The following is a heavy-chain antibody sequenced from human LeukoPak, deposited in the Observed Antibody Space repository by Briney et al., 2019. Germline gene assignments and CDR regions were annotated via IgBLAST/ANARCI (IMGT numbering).Heavy chain of an antibody. Sequence: PGGSLRLSRAASGFAFSSYWMHWVRQAPGKGLVWVSRIKSDGSTNYADSVKGRFTISRDNAKNTVSLQMNSLRAEDTGVYYCARAPSEIGGYYPEYFRHWGQGTLVTVCS. CDR2: IKSDGST. J-gene: IGHJ1*01. V-gene: IGHV3-74*01. D-gene: IGHD3-22*01. CDR3: ARAPSEIGGYYPEYFRH. CDR1: GFAFSSYW.